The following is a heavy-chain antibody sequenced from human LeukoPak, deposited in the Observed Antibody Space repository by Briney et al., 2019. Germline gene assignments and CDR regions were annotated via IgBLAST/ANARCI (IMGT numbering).Heavy chain of an antibody. CDR3: ARHFYGGNSRFDY. CDR1: GGSISSSSYY. Sequence: SETLSLTCTVSGGSISSSSYYWGWIRQPPGTGLEWIGSIFYNGSTYYNPSLKSRVAISVDTSKNQFYLKLSSVTAADTALYYCARHFYGGNSRFDYWGQGTLVTVSS. D-gene: IGHD4-23*01. V-gene: IGHV4-39*01. J-gene: IGHJ4*02. CDR2: IFYNGST.